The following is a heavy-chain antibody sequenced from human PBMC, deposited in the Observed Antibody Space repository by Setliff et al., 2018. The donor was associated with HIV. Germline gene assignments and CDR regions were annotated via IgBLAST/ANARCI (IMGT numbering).Heavy chain of an antibody. CDR3: TRDHTPPPNYDFWSGQIDLRNIFYYMDV. V-gene: IGHV7-4-1*01. J-gene: IGHJ6*03. CDR2: INTNTGNP. Sequence: SVKVSCKASGYSLTSYSINWVRQAPGRGLEWMGYINTNTGNPTYAQGFTGRFVFSVDTPVSTAYLQIFSLKTEDTAVYYCTRDHTPPPNYDFWSGQIDLRNIFYYMDVWGTGSPVTVSS. CDR1: GYSLTSYS. D-gene: IGHD3-3*01.